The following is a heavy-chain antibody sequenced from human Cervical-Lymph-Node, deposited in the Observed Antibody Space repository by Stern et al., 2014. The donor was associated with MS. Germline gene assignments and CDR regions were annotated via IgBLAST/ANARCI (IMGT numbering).Heavy chain of an antibody. Sequence: EVQLVESGGGFVQPGGSLRLSCAASGFSFSSYWMHWLRQDPGKGLLWISRVRPDGHRTTYLDSVRGRFTISRDNAKNTLYLQMNTLRVEDTAMYYCAGSSGWFKYDPWGQGALVTVSS. V-gene: IGHV3-74*02. CDR3: AGSSGWFKYDP. CDR1: GFSFSSYW. D-gene: IGHD6-19*01. J-gene: IGHJ5*02. CDR2: VRPDGHRT.